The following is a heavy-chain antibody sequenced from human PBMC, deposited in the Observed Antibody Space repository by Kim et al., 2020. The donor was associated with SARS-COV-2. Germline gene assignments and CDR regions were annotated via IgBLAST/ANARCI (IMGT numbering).Heavy chain of an antibody. CDR3: ASTFFYCSGFFLHY. CDR1: VYTFTIYV. D-gene: IGHD2-8*02. Sequence: ASVKVSCKASVYTFTIYVISWVRQAPGQVLEWMGLICAYNCNTNYAQKLQGRVTMTTHTSTSTAFMDLIRLSSDATSVYYFASTFFYCSGFFLHYLFQGT. J-gene: IGHJ4*02. V-gene: IGHV1-18*04. CDR2: ICAYNCNT.